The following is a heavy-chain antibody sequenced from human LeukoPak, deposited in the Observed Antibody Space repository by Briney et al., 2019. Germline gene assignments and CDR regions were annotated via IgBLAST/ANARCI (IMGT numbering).Heavy chain of an antibody. J-gene: IGHJ3*02. Sequence: PSETLSLTCTVSGGSISSGGYYWSWIRQPPGKGLEWIGYIYHSGSTYYNPSLKSRVTISVDRSKNQFSLKLSSVTAADTAVYYCARCVSSSGLMGAFDIWGQGTMVTVSS. CDR3: ARCVSSSGLMGAFDI. CDR2: IYHSGST. V-gene: IGHV4-30-2*01. D-gene: IGHD6-6*01. CDR1: GGSISSGGYY.